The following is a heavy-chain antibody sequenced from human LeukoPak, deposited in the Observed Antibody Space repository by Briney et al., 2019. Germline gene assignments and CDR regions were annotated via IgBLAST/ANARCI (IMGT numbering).Heavy chain of an antibody. V-gene: IGHV3-49*03. Sequence: GGSLRLSCTASGFTFGDYAMSWFRQAPGKGLEWVGFIRSKAYGGTTEYAASVKGRFTISRDDSKSIAYLQMNSLKTEDTAVYYCTRGSYDSSGYYYVFDYWGQGTLVTVSS. J-gene: IGHJ4*02. CDR2: IRSKAYGGTT. CDR1: GFTFGDYA. D-gene: IGHD3-22*01. CDR3: TRGSYDSSGYYYVFDY.